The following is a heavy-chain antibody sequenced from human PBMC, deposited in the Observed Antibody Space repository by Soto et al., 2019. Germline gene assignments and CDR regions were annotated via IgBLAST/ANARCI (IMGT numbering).Heavy chain of an antibody. CDR1: GGSISSSSYY. V-gene: IGHV4-39*01. Sequence: PSETLSLTCTVSGGSISSSSYYRGWIRQPPGKGLEWIGSIYYSGSTYYNPSLKSRVTISVDTSKNQFSLKLSSVTAADTAVYYCARLKRNLHIVVVTAISTSPPTWGQGTLVTVSS. CDR2: IYYSGST. CDR3: ARLKRNLHIVVVTAISTSPPT. D-gene: IGHD2-21*02. J-gene: IGHJ4*02.